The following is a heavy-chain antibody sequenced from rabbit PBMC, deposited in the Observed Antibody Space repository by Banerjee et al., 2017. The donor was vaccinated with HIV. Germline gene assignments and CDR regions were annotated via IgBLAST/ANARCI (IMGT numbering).Heavy chain of an antibody. CDR2: IYTDSSNT. D-gene: IGHD1-1*01. CDR3: AREDGGVGGYDNNL. CDR1: GFDFSSGYY. J-gene: IGHJ4*01. Sequence: QSLEESGGDLVKPGASLTLTCKASGFDFSSGYYMCWVRQAPGKGLEWIGCIYTDSSNTWYASWAKGRFTISKTSSTTVTLQMTSLTAADTATYFCAREDGGVGGYDNNLWGPGTLVTVS. V-gene: IGHV1S40*01.